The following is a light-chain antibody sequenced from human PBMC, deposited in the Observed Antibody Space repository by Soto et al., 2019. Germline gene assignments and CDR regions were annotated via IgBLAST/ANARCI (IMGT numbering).Light chain of an antibody. V-gene: IGKV1-33*01. J-gene: IGKJ5*01. CDR1: QILLHSNGYNY. CDR3: QQYENRPT. Sequence: MTQSPLSLPVTPGEPASISCMSSQILLHSNGYNYLNWYQQKPGRAPKLLIYDASNWEAGVPSRFRGSGSGTDFTFTISRLQPEDIATYYCQQYENRPTFGQGTRLEIK. CDR2: DAS.